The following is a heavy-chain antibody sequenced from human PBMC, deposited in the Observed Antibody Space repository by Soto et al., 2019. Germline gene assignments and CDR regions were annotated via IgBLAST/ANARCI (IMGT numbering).Heavy chain of an antibody. D-gene: IGHD2-15*01. CDR3: ATFLGYCSGGSCYSVGAPGHYYYYGMDV. CDR2: IVVGSGNT. CDR1: GFTFTSSA. V-gene: IGHV1-58*01. Sequence: SVKVSCKASGFTFTSSAVQWVRQARGQRLEWIGWIVVGSGNTNYAQKFQERVTITRDMSTSTAYMELSSLRSEDTAEYYCATFLGYCSGGSCYSVGAPGHYYYYGMDVWGQGTTVTVSS. J-gene: IGHJ6*02.